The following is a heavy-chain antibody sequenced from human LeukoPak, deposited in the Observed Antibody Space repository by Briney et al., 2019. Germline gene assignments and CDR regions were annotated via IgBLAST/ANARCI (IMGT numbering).Heavy chain of an antibody. CDR1: SGFFSGYY. Sequence: SETLSLTCALYSGFFSGYYWSWIRQPPGKGLEWIGEINHSGSTNYNPSLKSRVTISVNTSKNQFSLKLSSVTAADTAVYYCARGLLVYPYYDSSGYCYVPFDYWGQGTLVTVSS. CDR3: ARGLLVYPYYDSSGYCYVPFDY. V-gene: IGHV4-34*01. D-gene: IGHD3-22*01. CDR2: INHSGST. J-gene: IGHJ4*02.